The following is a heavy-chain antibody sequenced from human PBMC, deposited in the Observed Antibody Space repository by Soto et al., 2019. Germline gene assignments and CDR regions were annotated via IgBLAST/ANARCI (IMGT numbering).Heavy chain of an antibody. J-gene: IGHJ4*02. CDR3: SKNRGVVASRGGSFDY. Sequence: GGSLRLSCAASGFTFVEYAMHWVRQAPGKGLEWVSNISCNRGSIGYADSVKGRFTISRDNAKNLLHLQMNSLRDEDTALYYFSKNRGVVASRGGSFDYWGQGTLVTVSS. CDR2: ISCNRGSI. CDR1: GFTFVEYA. D-gene: IGHD2-15*01. V-gene: IGHV3-9*01.